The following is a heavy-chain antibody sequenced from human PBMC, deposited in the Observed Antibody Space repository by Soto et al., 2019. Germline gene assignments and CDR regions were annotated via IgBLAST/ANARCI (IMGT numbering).Heavy chain of an antibody. CDR3: ASSPVLINYLDVGDYYADY. V-gene: IGHV3-48*02. CDR2: ISSSSSTI. D-gene: IGHD3-22*01. Sequence: EVQLVESGGALVQPGGSLRLSCAASGFTFSRYGINWVRQAPGKGLEWISYISSSSSTIYYADSVRGRFTISRDNARNXLXXQMNSLRDEDTAVYYCASSPVLINYLDVGDYYADYWGQGTLVTVSS. CDR1: GFTFSRYG. J-gene: IGHJ4*02.